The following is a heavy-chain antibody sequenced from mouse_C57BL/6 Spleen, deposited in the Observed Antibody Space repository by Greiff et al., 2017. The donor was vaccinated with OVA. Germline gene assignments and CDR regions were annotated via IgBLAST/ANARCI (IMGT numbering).Heavy chain of an antibody. CDR2: IDPENGDT. V-gene: IGHV14-4*01. CDR3: TTSGSFAY. CDR1: GFNIKDDY. J-gene: IGHJ3*01. D-gene: IGHD1-1*02. Sequence: DVKLQESGAELVRPGASVKLSCTASGFNIKDDYMHWVKQRPEQGLEWIGWIDPENGDTEYASKFQGKATITADTSSNTAYLQLSSLTSEDTAVYYCTTSGSFAYWGQGTLVTVSA.